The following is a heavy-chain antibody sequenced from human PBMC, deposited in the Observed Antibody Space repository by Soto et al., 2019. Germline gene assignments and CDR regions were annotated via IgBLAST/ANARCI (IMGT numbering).Heavy chain of an antibody. V-gene: IGHV4-59*01. CDR2: IYYSGST. CDR1: GGSISSYY. CDR3: ARDCSGGSCPRGWGAFDI. J-gene: IGHJ3*02. D-gene: IGHD2-15*01. Sequence: SETLSLTCTVSGGSISSYYWSWIRQPPGKGLEWIGYIYYSGSTNYNPSLKSRVTISVDTSKNQFSLKLSSVTAADTAVYYCARDCSGGSCPRGWGAFDIWGQGTMVTVSS.